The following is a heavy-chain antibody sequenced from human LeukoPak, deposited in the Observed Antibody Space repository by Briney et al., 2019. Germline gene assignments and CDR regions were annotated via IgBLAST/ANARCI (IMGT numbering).Heavy chain of an antibody. CDR3: ARDRGISRDLFDY. CDR2: INPNSGGT. D-gene: IGHD6-13*01. Sequence: ASVKVSCKASGYTFTGYYMHWVRQAPGQGLEWMGWINPNSGGTNYAQKFQGGVTMTRDTSISTAYMELSRLRSDDTAVYYCARDRGISRDLFDYWGQGTLVTVSS. CDR1: GYTFTGYY. J-gene: IGHJ4*02. V-gene: IGHV1-2*02.